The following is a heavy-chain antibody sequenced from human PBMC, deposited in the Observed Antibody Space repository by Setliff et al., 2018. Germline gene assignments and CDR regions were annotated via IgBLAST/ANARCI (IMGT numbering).Heavy chain of an antibody. CDR3: VREGVDTRSSTDYRYYMDV. J-gene: IGHJ6*03. V-gene: IGHV1-69*13. D-gene: IGHD5-18*01. CDR1: GGTFTKYG. Sequence: ASVKVSCKASGGTFTKYGISWVRQAPGQGLEWMGGTIPMFGTTNYARKFQGRVTIISDGSTSTAYMQLSSLGSEDTAVYYCVREGVDTRSSTDYRYYMDVWGKGTTVTVSS. CDR2: TIPMFGTT.